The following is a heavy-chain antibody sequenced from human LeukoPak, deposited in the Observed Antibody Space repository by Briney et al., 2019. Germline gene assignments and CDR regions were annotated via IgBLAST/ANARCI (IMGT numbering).Heavy chain of an antibody. D-gene: IGHD4-17*01. Sequence: SETLSLTCAVYGGSFSGYYWSWIRQPPGKGLEWIGEINHSGSTNYNPSLKSRVTISVDTSKNQFSLKLSSVTAADTAVYYCAREVYGDYGLDYWGQGTLVTVSS. CDR1: GGSFSGYY. CDR3: AREVYGDYGLDY. V-gene: IGHV4-34*01. CDR2: INHSGST. J-gene: IGHJ4*02.